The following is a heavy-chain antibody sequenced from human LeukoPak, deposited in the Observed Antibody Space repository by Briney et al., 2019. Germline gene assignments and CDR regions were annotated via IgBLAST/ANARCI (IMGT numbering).Heavy chain of an antibody. J-gene: IGHJ4*02. CDR1: GFTVSSNY. CDR2: THNGGYT. Sequence: GGSLRLSCAASGFTVSSNYMSWVRQAPGKGLEWVSVTHNGGYTYYVNSVKGRFTISRDNSKNTMYLQMNSLRPEDTAVYYCARGTVYLDYWGQGTLVTVSS. CDR3: ARGTVYLDY. V-gene: IGHV3-53*01.